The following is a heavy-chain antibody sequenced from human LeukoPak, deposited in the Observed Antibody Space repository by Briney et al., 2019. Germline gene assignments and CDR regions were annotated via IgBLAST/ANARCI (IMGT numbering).Heavy chain of an antibody. Sequence: GGSLRLSCAASGFTFSSYAMSWVRQAPGKGLEWVSAISGSGGSTYYADSVKGRFTISRDNSKNTLYLQMSSLRAEDTAVYYCVKDLGPYSSSLGYWGQGTLVTVSS. CDR2: ISGSGGST. CDR3: VKDLGPYSSSLGY. V-gene: IGHV3-23*01. D-gene: IGHD6-13*01. J-gene: IGHJ4*02. CDR1: GFTFSSYA.